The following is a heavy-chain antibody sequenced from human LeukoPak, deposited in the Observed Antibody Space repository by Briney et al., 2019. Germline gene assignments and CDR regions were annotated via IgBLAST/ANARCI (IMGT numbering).Heavy chain of an antibody. J-gene: IGHJ5*02. CDR1: GGSISSYY. CDR3: AREGDNYGNWFDP. V-gene: IGHV4-59*01. Sequence: SETLSLTCTVSGGSISSYYLSWIRQPPGEGLEWIGYIYYSGSTNYNPSLKSRVTISVDTSKNQFSLKRSSVTAADTAVYYCAREGDNYGNWFDPWGQGTLVTVSS. D-gene: IGHD5-18*01. CDR2: IYYSGST.